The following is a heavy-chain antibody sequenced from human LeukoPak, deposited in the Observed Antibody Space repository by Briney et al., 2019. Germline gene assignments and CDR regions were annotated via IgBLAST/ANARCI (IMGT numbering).Heavy chain of an antibody. CDR3: ARGEYDSSGYYAGY. Sequence: GGSLRLSCAASGFTFSSYEMYWVRQAPGKGLEWVSYISSSGSTIYYADSVKGRFTISRDNAKNSLYLQMNSLRAEDTAVYYCARGEYDSSGYYAGYWGQGTLVTVSS. J-gene: IGHJ4*02. CDR1: GFTFSSYE. V-gene: IGHV3-48*03. CDR2: ISSSGSTI. D-gene: IGHD3-22*01.